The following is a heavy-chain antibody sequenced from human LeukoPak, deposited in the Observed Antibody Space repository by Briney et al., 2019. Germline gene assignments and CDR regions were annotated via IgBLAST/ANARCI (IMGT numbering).Heavy chain of an antibody. V-gene: IGHV4-4*02. Sequence: PSGTLSLTCAVSGGSISSGNWWSWVRQPPGKGLEWIGEIHHSGSTNYNPSLKSRLTISIDKSKNKFFVKLSSVTAADTAVYYCARAGGCSSSSCDLDYWGQGTLVTVSS. CDR1: GGSISSGNW. D-gene: IGHD2-2*01. J-gene: IGHJ4*02. CDR3: ARAGGCSSSSCDLDY. CDR2: IHHSGST.